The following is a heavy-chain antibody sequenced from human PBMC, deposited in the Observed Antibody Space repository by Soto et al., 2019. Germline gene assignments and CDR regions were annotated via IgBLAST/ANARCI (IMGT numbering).Heavy chain of an antibody. Sequence: GGSLRLSCAASGLTFSIYAMSWVRQAPGKGLEWVSTIGGSGGGASYADIVRGRFTISRDNSQNTLYLQMNSLRAEDTAVYYCAKDAPGSGWLSDYWGQGTLVTVSS. D-gene: IGHD3-22*01. CDR1: GLTFSIYA. CDR2: IGGSGGGA. J-gene: IGHJ4*02. V-gene: IGHV3-23*01. CDR3: AKDAPGSGWLSDY.